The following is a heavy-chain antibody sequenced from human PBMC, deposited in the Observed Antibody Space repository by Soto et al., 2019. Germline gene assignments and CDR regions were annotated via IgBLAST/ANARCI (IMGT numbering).Heavy chain of an antibody. CDR1: GYTFTSHG. J-gene: IGHJ6*03. CDR2: ISAKNGAT. V-gene: IGHV1-18*01. D-gene: IGHD3-10*01. CDR3: ARMVRRSNIDHSPYMDD. Sequence: QVQLVQSGAEVKKPGASVKVSCKASGYTFTSHGISWVRQAPGQGLEWMGWISAKNGATNYAQKFQGRVTVTTDTSTSIGYMELRSLRAEDTAVYYCARMVRRSNIDHSPYMDDWGKGNTVSVSS.